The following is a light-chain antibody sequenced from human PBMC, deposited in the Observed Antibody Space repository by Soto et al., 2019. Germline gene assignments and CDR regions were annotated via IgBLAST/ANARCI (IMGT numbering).Light chain of an antibody. J-gene: IGKJ5*01. CDR3: QQRHDWPIT. CDR2: DAS. Sequence: EIALTQSPATLSLSPGARATLSCRASQSVSNSLVWYQQRPGQAPRLLIYDASNRATGIPARFSGSRSGTDFTLTISSLEPEDFAVYYCQQRHDWPITFGQGTRLEIK. V-gene: IGKV3-11*01. CDR1: QSVSNS.